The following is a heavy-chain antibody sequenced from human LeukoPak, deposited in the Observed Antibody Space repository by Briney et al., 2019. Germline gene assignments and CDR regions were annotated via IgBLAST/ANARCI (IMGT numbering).Heavy chain of an antibody. CDR1: GFTFSSYW. CDR2: TKQDGSEK. Sequence: GGSLRLSCAASGFTFSSYWMSWVRQAPGKGLEWVANTKQDGSEKYYVDSVKGRFTISRDNAKNSLYLQMNSLRAEDTAVYYCARVGDGYNFGAFDIWGQGTMVTVSS. D-gene: IGHD5-24*01. CDR3: ARVGDGYNFGAFDI. V-gene: IGHV3-7*02. J-gene: IGHJ3*02.